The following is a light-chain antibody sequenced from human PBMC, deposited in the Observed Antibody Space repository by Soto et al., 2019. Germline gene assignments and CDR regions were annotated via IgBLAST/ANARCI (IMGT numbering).Light chain of an antibody. Sequence: EIVLTQSLATLSVSPGERATLSCRASQSVSSNLAWYQQKPGQAPRLLIYGASTRATGISARFSGSGSGTEFTLTISSLQSEDFAVYFCQQYNNWPRTFGQGTKVDIK. CDR1: QSVSSN. J-gene: IGKJ1*01. CDR2: GAS. V-gene: IGKV3-15*01. CDR3: QQYNNWPRT.